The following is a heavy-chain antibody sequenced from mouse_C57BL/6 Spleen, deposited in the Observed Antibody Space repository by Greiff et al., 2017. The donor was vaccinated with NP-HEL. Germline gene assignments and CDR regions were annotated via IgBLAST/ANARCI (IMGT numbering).Heavy chain of an antibody. V-gene: IGHV5-17*01. J-gene: IGHJ2*01. Sequence: EVQGVESGGGLVKPGGSLKLSCAASGFTFSDYGMHWVRQAPEKGLEWVAYISSGSSTIYYADTVKGRFTISRDNAKNTLFLQMTSLRSEDTAMYYCARGSIGYGSSYENYFDYWGQGTTLTVSS. CDR3: ARGSIGYGSSYENYFDY. CDR1: GFTFSDYG. CDR2: ISSGSSTI. D-gene: IGHD1-1*01.